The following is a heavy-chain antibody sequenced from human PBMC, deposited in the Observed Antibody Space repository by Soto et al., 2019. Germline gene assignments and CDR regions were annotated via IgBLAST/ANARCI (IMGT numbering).Heavy chain of an antibody. J-gene: IGHJ4*02. CDR2: IIPIFGSA. CDR3: ATTRIAIRPFYFDY. CDR1: GDTFRTYA. Sequence: SVKVSCKASGDTFRTYALSWVRQSPGQGLEWMGGIIPIFGSADYAQKFEGRVTITADKSTSTAYTELRSLRSEDTAFYYCATTRIAIRPFYFDYWGQGSLVTVSS. V-gene: IGHV1-69*06. D-gene: IGHD6-6*01.